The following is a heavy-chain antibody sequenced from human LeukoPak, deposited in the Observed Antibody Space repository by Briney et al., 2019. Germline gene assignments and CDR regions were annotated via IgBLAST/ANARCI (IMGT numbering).Heavy chain of an antibody. V-gene: IGHV1-18*01. CDR2: ISAYNGNT. CDR1: GYTFTSYG. D-gene: IGHD3-16*01. CDR3: ARTSVGGGAGTVDYGY. Sequence: ASVKVSCKASGYTFTSYGISWVRQPPGQGLEWIGWISAYNGNTNYAKKLQGRVTITTDTSTSPASMELRSLRSDESAVYYCARTSVGGGAGTVDYGYWGQGTLVTVSS. J-gene: IGHJ4*02.